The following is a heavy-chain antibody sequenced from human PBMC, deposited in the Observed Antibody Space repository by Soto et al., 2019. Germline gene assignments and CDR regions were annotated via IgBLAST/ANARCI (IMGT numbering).Heavy chain of an antibody. D-gene: IGHD2-2*01. J-gene: IGHJ6*02. CDR2: ISGSGGST. Sequence: GGSLRLSCAASGFTFSSYAMSWVRQAPGKGLEWVSAISGSGGSTYYADSVKGRFTISRGNSKNTLYLQMNSLRAEDTAVYYCAKGVVAANSGYYGMDVWGQGTTVTVSS. CDR3: AKGVVAANSGYYGMDV. V-gene: IGHV3-23*01. CDR1: GFTFSSYA.